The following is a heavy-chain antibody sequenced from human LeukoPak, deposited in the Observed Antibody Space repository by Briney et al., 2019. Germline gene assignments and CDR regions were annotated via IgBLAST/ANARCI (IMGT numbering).Heavy chain of an antibody. CDR1: GYTFTSYG. Sequence: ASVKVSCKASGYTFTSYGISWVRQAPGQGLEWMGWISAYNGNTNYAQKLQGRVTMTTDTSTSTAYMELRSLRSDDTAVYYCARDWDIVVVPAALGYGMDVWGQGTTVTVSS. CDR3: ARDWDIVVVPAALGYGMDV. J-gene: IGHJ6*02. V-gene: IGHV1-18*01. CDR2: ISAYNGNT. D-gene: IGHD2-2*01.